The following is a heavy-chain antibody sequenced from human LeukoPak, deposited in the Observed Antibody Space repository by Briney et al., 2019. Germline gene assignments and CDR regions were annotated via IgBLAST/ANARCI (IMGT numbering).Heavy chain of an antibody. CDR1: GFTFSSYA. V-gene: IGHV3-30-3*01. J-gene: IGHJ4*02. CDR2: ISYDGSNK. D-gene: IGHD3-22*01. Sequence: QTGGSLRLSCAASGFTFSSYAMHWVRQAPGKGLEWVAVISYDGSNKYYADSVKGRFTISRDNSKNTLYLQMNSLRAEDTAVYYCARDLGSSGYPFDYWGQGTLVTVSS. CDR3: ARDLGSSGYPFDY.